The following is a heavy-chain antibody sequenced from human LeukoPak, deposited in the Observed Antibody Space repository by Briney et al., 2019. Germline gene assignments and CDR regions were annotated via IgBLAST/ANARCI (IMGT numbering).Heavy chain of an antibody. CDR3: ARRGDILTGYPDFDY. D-gene: IGHD3-9*01. J-gene: IGHJ4*02. CDR1: GGSISSYY. Sequence: TSETLSLTCTVSGGSISSYYWSWIRQPPGKGLEWIGYIYYSGSTNYNPSFKSRVTISVDTSKNQFSLKLSSVTAADTAVYYCARRGDILTGYPDFDYWGQGTLVTVSS. CDR2: IYYSGST. V-gene: IGHV4-59*12.